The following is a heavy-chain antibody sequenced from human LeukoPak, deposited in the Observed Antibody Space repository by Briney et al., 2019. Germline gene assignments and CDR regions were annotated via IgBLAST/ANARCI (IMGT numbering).Heavy chain of an antibody. CDR2: IYYSGST. CDR1: DGSISSYY. Sequence: PSETLSLTCTVSDGSISSYYWSWIRQPPGKGLEWIGYIYYSGSTNYNPSLKSRVTITVDTSKNQFSLKLSSVTAADTAVYYCARGTVTLNDYWGQGTLVTVSS. J-gene: IGHJ4*02. D-gene: IGHD4-17*01. V-gene: IGHV4-59*01. CDR3: ARGTVTLNDY.